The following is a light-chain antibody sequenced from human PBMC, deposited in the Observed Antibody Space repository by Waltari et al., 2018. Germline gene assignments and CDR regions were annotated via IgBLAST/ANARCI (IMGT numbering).Light chain of an antibody. V-gene: IGLV1-47*01. CDR1: SPNFGSNY. Sequence: QSVLTQPPSASGTPGQKVTIPCNGSSPNFGSNYVYWYQQFPGTAPKLLIFKNNQRPSGVPDRFSDSKSGTSASLAINGLRSEDEADYYCAAWDDSLSGLVLGGGIKVTVL. CDR2: KNN. CDR3: AAWDDSLSGLV. J-gene: IGLJ3*02.